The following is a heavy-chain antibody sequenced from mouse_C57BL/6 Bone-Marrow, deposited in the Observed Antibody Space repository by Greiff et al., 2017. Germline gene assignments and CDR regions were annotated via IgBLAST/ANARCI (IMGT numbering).Heavy chain of an antibody. CDR3: ARGGYRNYGGVDY. CDR2: ISYSGST. D-gene: IGHD2-5*01. V-gene: IGHV3-8*01. J-gene: IGHJ2*01. Sequence: EVKLVESGPGLAKPSQTLSLTCSVTGYSITSDYWNWIRKFPGNKLEYMGYISYSGSTYYNPSLKSRISLTRDTSKNQYYLQLNSVTTEDTATEYWARGGYRNYGGVDYWGQGTTLTVSS. CDR1: GYSITSDY.